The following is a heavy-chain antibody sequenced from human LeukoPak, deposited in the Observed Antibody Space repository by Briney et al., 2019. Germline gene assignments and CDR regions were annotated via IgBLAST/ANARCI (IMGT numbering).Heavy chain of an antibody. D-gene: IGHD3-10*01. V-gene: IGHV4-34*01. CDR3: ARLGSGTSRGFWFDP. CDR1: GGSFSGYY. J-gene: IGHJ5*02. CDR2: INHSGST. Sequence: SETLSLTCAVYGGSFSGYYWSWIRQPPGKGLEWIGEINHSGSTNYNPSLKSRVTISVDTSKNQFSLKLSSVTAADTAVYYCARLGSGTSRGFWFDPWGQGTLVTVSS.